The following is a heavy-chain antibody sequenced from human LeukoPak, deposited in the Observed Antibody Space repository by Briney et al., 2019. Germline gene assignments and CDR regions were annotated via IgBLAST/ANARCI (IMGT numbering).Heavy chain of an antibody. D-gene: IGHD6-25*01. CDR2: IYYSGST. CDR1: GGSISSYY. CDR3: ARDGYDAFDI. V-gene: IGHV4-59*01. J-gene: IGHJ3*02. Sequence: SETLSLTCTVSGGSISSYYWSWIRQPPGKGLEWIGYIYYSGSTNYNPSLKSRVTISVDTSKNQFSLKLSSVTAADTAVYYCARDGYDAFDIWGQGTMVTVSS.